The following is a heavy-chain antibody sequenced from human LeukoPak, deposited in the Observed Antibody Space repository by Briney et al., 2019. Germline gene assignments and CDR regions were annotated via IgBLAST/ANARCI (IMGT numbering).Heavy chain of an antibody. CDR2: INHSESA. CDR1: GGSFSGYY. CDR3: ARYSYGQYYFDY. V-gene: IGHV4-34*01. Sequence: SETLSLTCTVYGGSFSGYYWSWIRQPPGKGLEWIGEINHSESANYNPSLKSRVIMSIDMSKNQFSLKLSSVAAADTAVYYCARYSYGQYYFDYWGQGTLVTVSS. D-gene: IGHD5-18*01. J-gene: IGHJ4*02.